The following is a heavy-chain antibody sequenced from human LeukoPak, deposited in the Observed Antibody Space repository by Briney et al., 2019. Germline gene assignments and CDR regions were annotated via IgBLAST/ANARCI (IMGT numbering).Heavy chain of an antibody. V-gene: IGHV1-69*13. D-gene: IGHD3-3*01. Sequence: SVKVSCKASGYTFTSYGISWVRQAPGQGLEWMGGIIPIFGTANYAQKFQGRVTITADESTSTAYMELSSLRSEDTAVYYCARSRSDFWSGYYSWFDPWGQGTLVTVSS. CDR1: GYTFTSYG. CDR2: IIPIFGTA. CDR3: ARSRSDFWSGYYSWFDP. J-gene: IGHJ5*02.